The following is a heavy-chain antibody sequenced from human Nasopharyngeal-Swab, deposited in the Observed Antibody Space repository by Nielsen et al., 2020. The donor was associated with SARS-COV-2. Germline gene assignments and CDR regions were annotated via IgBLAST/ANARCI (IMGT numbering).Heavy chain of an antibody. Sequence: VRQMPGKGLERVSVMYHDGRTYYTDSVKGRFTISRDNSKNTVYLQMNSLRAEDTAVYYCAREFYYRFDYWGQGTLVTVSS. D-gene: IGHD3-10*01. CDR2: MYHDGRT. V-gene: IGHV3-66*01. J-gene: IGHJ4*02. CDR3: AREFYYRFDY.